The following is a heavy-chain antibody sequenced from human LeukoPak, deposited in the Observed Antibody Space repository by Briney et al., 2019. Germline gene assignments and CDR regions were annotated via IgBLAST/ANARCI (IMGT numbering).Heavy chain of an antibody. V-gene: IGHV3-74*01. J-gene: IGHJ4*02. D-gene: IGHD6-6*01. CDR2: ISTTGSTT. CDR1: GFSFSGHW. Sequence: GGSLRLSCTASGFSFSGHWMHWARQLPGKGLVWVSRISTTGSTTSYADSVKGRFTVSRDNAKNTLYLQVNNLRAEDTAVYYCARGPNSNWSGLDFWGQGTLLTVSS. CDR3: ARGPNSNWSGLDF.